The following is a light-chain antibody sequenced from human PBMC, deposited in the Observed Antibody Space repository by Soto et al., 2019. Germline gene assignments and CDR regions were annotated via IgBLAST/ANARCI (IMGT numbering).Light chain of an antibody. J-gene: IGKJ1*01. CDR1: QSVLYSSNNKNY. Sequence: DIVMTQSPDSLAVSLGERATINCKSSQSVLYSSNNKNYLAWYQQKPGQPPKLLIYCASTWESGVPDRFSGSGSGTDFTLTISSLQAEDVAVYYCQQYYSTPRTFGQGTKVEIK. V-gene: IGKV4-1*01. CDR2: CAS. CDR3: QQYYSTPRT.